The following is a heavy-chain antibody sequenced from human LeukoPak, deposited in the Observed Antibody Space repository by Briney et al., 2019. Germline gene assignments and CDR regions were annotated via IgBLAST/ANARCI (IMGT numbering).Heavy chain of an antibody. CDR1: GYTFTGYY. Sequence: ASVKVSCKASGYTFTGYYMHWVRQAPGQGLEWMGWINPNSGGTNYAQKFQGRVTMTRDTSISTAYMELSRLRSDDTAVYYCVKDRGLTPYYYASGSYSAYFDYWGQGTLVTVSS. D-gene: IGHD3-10*01. V-gene: IGHV1-2*02. CDR2: INPNSGGT. CDR3: VKDRGLTPYYYASGSYSAYFDY. J-gene: IGHJ4*02.